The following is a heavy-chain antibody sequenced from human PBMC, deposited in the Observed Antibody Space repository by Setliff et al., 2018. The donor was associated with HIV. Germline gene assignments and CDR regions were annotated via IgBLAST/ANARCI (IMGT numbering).Heavy chain of an antibody. J-gene: IGHJ3*02. CDR2: MYYSGST. CDR3: ARVYDFWSGKYAFDI. CDR1: GGSISSHY. Sequence: TLSLTCTVSGGSISSHYWSWIRQPPGKGLEWIGYMYYSGSTNYNPSLKSRVSISVDTSKNQFFLKLSSVTAADTAVYYCARVYDFWSGKYAFDIWGQGTMVTVSS. V-gene: IGHV4-59*11. D-gene: IGHD3-3*01.